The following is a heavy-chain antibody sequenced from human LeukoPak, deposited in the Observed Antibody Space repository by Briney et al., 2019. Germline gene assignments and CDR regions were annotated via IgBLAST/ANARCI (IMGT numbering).Heavy chain of an antibody. D-gene: IGHD3-10*01. J-gene: IGHJ6*02. V-gene: IGHV3-33*01. Sequence: GRSLRLSCAASGFTFSSYGMHWVRQAPGKGLEWVVVIWYDGSNKYYADSVKGRFTISRDNSKNTLYLQMNSLRAEDTAVYYCARDPSGSYKVDGKDVWGQGTTVTVSS. CDR1: GFTFSSYG. CDR2: IWYDGSNK. CDR3: ARDPSGSYKVDGKDV.